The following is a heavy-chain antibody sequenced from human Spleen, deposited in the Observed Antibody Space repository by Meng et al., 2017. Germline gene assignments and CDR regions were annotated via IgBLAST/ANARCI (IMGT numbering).Heavy chain of an antibody. V-gene: IGHV1-18*01. CDR1: GGIFSNYV. CDR3: TRDDAYSSSSFAFDI. CDR2: VSAYSGDT. D-gene: IGHD6-13*01. J-gene: IGHJ3*02. Sequence: ASVKVSCKALGGIFSNYVIGWVRQAPGQGLEWMGWVSAYSGDTNYEQKLQGRVTMTTDKSTSTAYMELRSLRSDDTAVYYCTRDDAYSSSSFAFDIWGQGTMVTVSS.